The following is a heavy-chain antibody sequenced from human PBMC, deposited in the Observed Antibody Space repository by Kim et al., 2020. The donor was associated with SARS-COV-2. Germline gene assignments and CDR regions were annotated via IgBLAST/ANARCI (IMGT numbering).Heavy chain of an antibody. CDR1: GFTFEDHW. D-gene: IGHD3-22*01. Sequence: RGSLRLSCAASGFTFEDHWMSWVRQTPGKGLEWLANINEDGRPVHYVDSVGGRFTISRDNAKKSLFLQMSGLRAEDTAIYYCARVPRPPQHFIVMYYFD. CDR3: ARVPRPPQHFIVMYYFD. CDR2: INEDGRPV. J-gene: IGHJ4*01. V-gene: IGHV3-7*03.